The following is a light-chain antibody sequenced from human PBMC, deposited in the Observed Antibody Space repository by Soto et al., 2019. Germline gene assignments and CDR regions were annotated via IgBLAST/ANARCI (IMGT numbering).Light chain of an antibody. CDR1: QSVSTN. CDR3: QQYNNWPPYT. J-gene: IGKJ2*01. V-gene: IGKV3-15*01. CDR2: GAS. Sequence: EIVMTQSPATLSASPGERATLSCRASQSVSTNLAWYQQKPGQAPRLLIYGASTMATGIPARFSGSGSGTEFTLTISSLQSEDFAVYYCQQYNNWPPYTVGQGTKLEIK.